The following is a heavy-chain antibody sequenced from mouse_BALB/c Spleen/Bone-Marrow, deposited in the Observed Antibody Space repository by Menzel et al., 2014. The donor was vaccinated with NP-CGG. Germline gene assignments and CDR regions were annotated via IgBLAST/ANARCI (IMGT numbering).Heavy chain of an antibody. V-gene: IGHV6-6*02. CDR3: TRVICLIDY. Sequence: EVMLVESGGGLVQPGGSMELSCVASGFTFSNYWMTWVRQSPEKGLEWVAEIRLKSNNYATHYVASVKGRFTISRDDSKSSICLRTNNLRAEDSGIYYCTRVICLIDYWGQGTTLTVSS. CDR2: IRLKSNNYAT. J-gene: IGHJ2*01. CDR1: GFTFSNYW. D-gene: IGHD6-2*01.